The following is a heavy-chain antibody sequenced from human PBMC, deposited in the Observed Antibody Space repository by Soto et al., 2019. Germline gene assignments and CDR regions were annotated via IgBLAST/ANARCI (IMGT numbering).Heavy chain of an antibody. CDR3: ARGRSTYYYDSGSYFDY. J-gene: IGHJ4*02. V-gene: IGHV4-59*12. CDR2: IYYSGST. D-gene: IGHD3-10*01. CDR1: GGSISSYY. Sequence: SETLSLTCTVSGGSISSYYWSWIRQPPGKGLEWIGYIYYSGSTNYNPSLKSRVTISVDTSKNQFSLKLSSVTAADTAVYYCARGRSTYYYDSGSYFDYWGQGTLVTVSS.